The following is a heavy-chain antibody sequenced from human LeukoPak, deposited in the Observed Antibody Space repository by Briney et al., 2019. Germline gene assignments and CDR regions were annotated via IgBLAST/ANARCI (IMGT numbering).Heavy chain of an antibody. CDR2: INPSGGST. CDR3: ARDLSGVAGYTYGRGIDY. V-gene: IGHV1-46*01. CDR1: GYTFTSYY. J-gene: IGHJ4*02. Sequence: ASVKVSCKASGYTFTSYYMHWVRQAPGQGLEWMGIINPSGGSTSYAQKFQGRVTMTRGMSTSTVYMELSSLRSEDTAVYYCARDLSGVAGYTYGRGIDYWGQGTLVTVSS. D-gene: IGHD5-18*01.